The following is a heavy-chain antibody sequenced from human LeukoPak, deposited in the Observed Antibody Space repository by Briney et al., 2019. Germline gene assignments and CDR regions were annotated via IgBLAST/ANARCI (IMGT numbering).Heavy chain of an antibody. Sequence: SETLSLTCTVSGGSISSYYWSWIRQPPGKGLEWIGYIYYSGSTNYNPSLKSRVTISVDTSKNQFSLKLSSVTAADTAVYYCARDYDSSGYLDYWGQGILVTVSS. D-gene: IGHD3-22*01. J-gene: IGHJ4*02. CDR2: IYYSGST. CDR1: GGSISSYY. V-gene: IGHV4-59*08. CDR3: ARDYDSSGYLDY.